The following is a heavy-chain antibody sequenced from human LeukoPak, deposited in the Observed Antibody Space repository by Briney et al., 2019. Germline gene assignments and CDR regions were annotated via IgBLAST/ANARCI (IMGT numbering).Heavy chain of an antibody. CDR3: DRHKLGYCCSTSCPTAFDI. CDR1: GRSICISSQY. D-gene: IGHD2-2*01. V-gene: IGHV4-39*01. CDR2: IYYSGST. J-gene: IGHJ3*02. Sequence: SETLSLTCTVHGRSICISSQYWGWIRQPPGKGLEWIGNIYYSGSTYYNPSLKSRVTISVDTSKNQFSLKLSSVTAADTSVYYGDRHKLGYCCSTSCPTAFDIWGQGTMVTVSS.